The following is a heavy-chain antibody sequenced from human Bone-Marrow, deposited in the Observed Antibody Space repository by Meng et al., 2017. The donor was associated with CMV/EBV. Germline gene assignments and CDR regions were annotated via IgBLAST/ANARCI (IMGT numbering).Heavy chain of an antibody. J-gene: IGHJ6*02. CDR3: ARRGHALAV. CDR1: GRSINSGAYF. CDR2: IFYNGNT. V-gene: IGHV4-31*03. Sequence: LRLSCTVSGRSINSGAYFWTWIRQHPGKGLEWIGYIFYNGNTYYNPSLKSRVSISMDTSKNQFSLKLNSVTAADAAVYYCARRGHALAVWGQGTTVTVSS. D-gene: IGHD3-16*01.